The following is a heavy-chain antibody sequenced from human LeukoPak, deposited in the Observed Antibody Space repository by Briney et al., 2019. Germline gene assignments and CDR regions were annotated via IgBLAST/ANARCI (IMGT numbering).Heavy chain of an antibody. CDR1: GYTFTSYD. CDR2: MNPNSGNT. Sequence: ASVKVSCKASGYTFTSYDINWVRQATGQGLEWMGWMNPNSGNTGYAQKFQGRVTMTRNTSISTAYMELSSLRSEDTAVYYCAGFTFFRGVITFDYWGQGTLVTVSS. CDR3: AGFTFFRGVITFDY. V-gene: IGHV1-8*01. D-gene: IGHD3-10*01. J-gene: IGHJ4*02.